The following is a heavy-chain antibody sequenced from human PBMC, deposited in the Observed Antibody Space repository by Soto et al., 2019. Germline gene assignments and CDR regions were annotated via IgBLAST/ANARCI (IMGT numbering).Heavy chain of an antibody. Sequence: SETLSLTCAVYGGSFSGYYWSWIRQPPGKGLEWIGEINHSGSTNYNPSLKSRVTISVDMSKNQFSPTLSSVTAADTAVYYCARGKEGEIIVVVPAAMPRPFDYWGQGTLVTVSS. V-gene: IGHV4-34*01. CDR1: GGSFSGYY. D-gene: IGHD2-2*01. J-gene: IGHJ4*02. CDR3: ARGKEGEIIVVVPAAMPRPFDY. CDR2: INHSGST.